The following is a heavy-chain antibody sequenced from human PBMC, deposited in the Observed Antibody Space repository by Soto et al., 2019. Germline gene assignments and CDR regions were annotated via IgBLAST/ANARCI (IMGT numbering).Heavy chain of an antibody. J-gene: IGHJ4*02. V-gene: IGHV1-3*01. CDR3: ARSDGPLGDY. D-gene: IGHD4-17*01. CDR2: ISAGNGNT. Sequence: QVQLVQSGAEVKKPGASVKVSCKASGYTFTSYAMHWVRQAPGQRLEWMGWISAGNGNTKYSQKFQGRVTITRDTSASTAYMELSSLRSEETAVYYCARSDGPLGDYWGQGTLVTVSS. CDR1: GYTFTSYA.